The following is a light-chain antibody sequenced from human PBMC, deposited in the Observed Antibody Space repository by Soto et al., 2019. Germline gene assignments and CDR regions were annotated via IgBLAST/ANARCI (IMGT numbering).Light chain of an antibody. J-gene: IGLJ3*02. CDR1: RSDGGPDTS. CDR3: RLYSGSRSWV. CDR2: EVT. Sequence: QSALTQPDSVSGSPGQSITVACIGMRSDGGPDTSVSWYQQHPGKAPTLLIYEVTYRPLGVSDRFSGSTPGSTASLTISGLQAEDEALYFCRLYSGSRSWVFGGGPKLTVL. V-gene: IGLV2-14*01.